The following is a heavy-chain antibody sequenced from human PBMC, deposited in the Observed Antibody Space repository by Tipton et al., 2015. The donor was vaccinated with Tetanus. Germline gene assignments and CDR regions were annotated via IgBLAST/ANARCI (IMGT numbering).Heavy chain of an antibody. Sequence: TLSLTCTVSGGSVRSGDYSWNWIRQPPGKGLEWLAYVSYSGRTNSNYSLKSRITISQDTSKNQFSLRLTSVTAADTAVYYCARDLSYYDYIWGGDRDRYFDLWGRGTLVTVSS. D-gene: IGHD3-16*01. V-gene: IGHV4-61*08. CDR2: VSYSGRT. CDR1: GGSVRSGDYS. CDR3: ARDLSYYDYIWGGDRDRYFDL. J-gene: IGHJ2*01.